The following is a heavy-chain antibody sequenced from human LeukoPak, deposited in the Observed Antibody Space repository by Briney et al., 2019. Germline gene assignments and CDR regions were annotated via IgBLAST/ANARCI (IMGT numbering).Heavy chain of an antibody. Sequence: PSETLSLTCTVSGGSISSYYWSWIRQPPGKGLEWIGYIYYSGSTNYNPSLKSRVTISVDTSKNQFSLKLSSVTAADTAVYYCARDSGVHHYFDYWGQGTLVTVSS. D-gene: IGHD3-10*01. CDR3: ARDSGVHHYFDY. J-gene: IGHJ4*02. V-gene: IGHV4-59*01. CDR1: GGSISSYY. CDR2: IYYSGST.